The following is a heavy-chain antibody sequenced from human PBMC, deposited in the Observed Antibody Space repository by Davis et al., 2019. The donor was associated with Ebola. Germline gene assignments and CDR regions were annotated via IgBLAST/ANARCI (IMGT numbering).Heavy chain of an antibody. D-gene: IGHD4-17*01. CDR1: GFTFSDYY. J-gene: IGHJ4*02. CDR3: ARVFLYGDYPPPFDY. Sequence: PGGSLRLSCAASGFTFSDYYMSWIRQAPGKGLEWVSYISSSSSYTNYADSVKGRFTISRDNAKNSLYLQMNSLRAEDTAVYYCARVFLYGDYPPPFDYWGQGTLVTVSS. CDR2: ISSSSSYT. V-gene: IGHV3-11*06.